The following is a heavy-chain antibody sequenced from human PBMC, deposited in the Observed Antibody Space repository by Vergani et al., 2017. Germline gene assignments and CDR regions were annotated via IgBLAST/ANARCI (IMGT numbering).Heavy chain of an antibody. D-gene: IGHD5-12*01. CDR3: ARKYGGYAGGYFDY. J-gene: IGHJ4*02. Sequence: QLQLQESGPGLVKPSETLSLTCTVSGGSISSSSYYWGWIRQPPGKGLEWIGSIYYSGSTYYNPSLKSRVTISVDTSKNQFSLKLSSVTAADTAVYYCARKYGGYAGGYFDYWGQGTLVAVSS. CDR2: IYYSGST. CDR1: GGSISSSSYY. V-gene: IGHV4-39*01.